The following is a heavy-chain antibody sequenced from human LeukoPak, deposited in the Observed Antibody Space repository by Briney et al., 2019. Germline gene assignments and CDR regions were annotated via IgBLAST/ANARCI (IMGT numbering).Heavy chain of an antibody. CDR1: GGTFSNYA. D-gene: IGHD6-19*01. CDR2: IIPLFDTT. Sequence: SVKVSCKPSGGTFSNYAISWVRQAPGQGLEWMGGIIPLFDTTIYAQKFQGRVTITADESTSTAYMELSSLRSEDTAVYYCARGIAVAGTSRFYYSDSWGQGTLVTVSS. J-gene: IGHJ4*02. CDR3: ARGIAVAGTSRFYYSDS. V-gene: IGHV1-69*13.